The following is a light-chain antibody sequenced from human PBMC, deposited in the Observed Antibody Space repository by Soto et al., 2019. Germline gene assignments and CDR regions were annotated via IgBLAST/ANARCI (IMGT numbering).Light chain of an antibody. CDR3: SSYTSSTTLV. Sequence: QSALTQPASVSGSPGQSITISCTGTSSDIGGYNYVSWYQQHPGKAPKLMIFEVSNRPSGVYNRFSGSKSGNTASLTISGLLAEDEADYYCSSYTSSTTLVFGGGTKVTVL. J-gene: IGLJ2*01. CDR2: EVS. CDR1: SSDIGGYNY. V-gene: IGLV2-14*01.